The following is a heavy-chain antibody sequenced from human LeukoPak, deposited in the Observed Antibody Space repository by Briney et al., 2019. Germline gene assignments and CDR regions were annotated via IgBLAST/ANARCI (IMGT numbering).Heavy chain of an antibody. CDR3: AELGITMIGGV. D-gene: IGHD3-10*02. V-gene: IGHV3-23*01. CDR1: GFIFRTYS. J-gene: IGHJ6*04. CDR2: ISNSGDAT. Sequence: GGTLTLSCVTSGFIFRTYSMTWVRQAPGKGLEWVSIISNSGDATFYADSVKGRFTISRDNSKNTVYLQMDSLRAEDTAVYYCAELGITMIGGVWGKGTTVTISS.